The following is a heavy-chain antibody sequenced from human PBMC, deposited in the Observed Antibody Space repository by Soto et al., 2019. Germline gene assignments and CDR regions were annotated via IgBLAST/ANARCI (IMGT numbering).Heavy chain of an antibody. CDR3: ARGRIWLLWFGESDGFDY. D-gene: IGHD3-10*01. CDR1: GGSFSGYY. CDR2: INHSGST. J-gene: IGHJ4*02. V-gene: IGHV4-34*01. Sequence: QVQLQQWGAGLLKPSETLSLTCAVYGGSFSGYYWSWIRQPPGKGLEWIGEINHSGSTNYNPSLKSRVTISVDTSNNQFALKLSSVTAADTAVYYCARGRIWLLWFGESDGFDYWGQGTLVTVSS.